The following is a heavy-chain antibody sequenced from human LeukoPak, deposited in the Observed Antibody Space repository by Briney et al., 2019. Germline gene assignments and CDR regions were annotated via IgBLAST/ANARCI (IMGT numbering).Heavy chain of an antibody. CDR2: ISSSGSTI. CDR1: GFTFSSYE. V-gene: IGHV3-48*03. Sequence: LAGGSLRLSCAASGFTFSSYEMNWVRQAPGKGLEWVSYISSSGSTIYYADSVKGRFTISRDNAKNSLYLQMNSLRAEDTAVYYCARDYAHDAFDIWGQGTMVTVSS. J-gene: IGHJ3*02. CDR3: ARDYAHDAFDI. D-gene: IGHD3-16*01.